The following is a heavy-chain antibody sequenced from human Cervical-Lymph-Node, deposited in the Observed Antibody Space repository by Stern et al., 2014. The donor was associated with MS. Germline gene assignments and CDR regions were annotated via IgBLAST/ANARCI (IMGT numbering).Heavy chain of an antibody. J-gene: IGHJ4*02. D-gene: IGHD4-17*01. Sequence: EVQLEESGGGLVQPGGSLRLSCVVSGFTFSNHWMHWVRQTPGKGLVWLSRIDADGSTTDYADSVKGRFTISRDNAKNTLYLQMNSLRVEDTAVYYCARPPYGDYSKWGQGTLVTVSS. V-gene: IGHV3-74*02. CDR2: IDADGSTT. CDR3: ARPPYGDYSK. CDR1: GFTFSNHW.